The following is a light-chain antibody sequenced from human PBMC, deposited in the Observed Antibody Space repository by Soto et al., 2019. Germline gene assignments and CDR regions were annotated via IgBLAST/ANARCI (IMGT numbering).Light chain of an antibody. Sequence: QSVLTQPASVSGSPGQSITVPCTGTNNDIGGYNYVSWYQQHPGKVPKLILYEVNIRPSGISDRFSGSKSGNTASLTISGLQAEDEADYYCFSYTSSSTYVFGIGTKVTVL. V-gene: IGLV2-14*03. J-gene: IGLJ1*01. CDR1: NNDIGGYNY. CDR3: FSYTSSSTYV. CDR2: EVN.